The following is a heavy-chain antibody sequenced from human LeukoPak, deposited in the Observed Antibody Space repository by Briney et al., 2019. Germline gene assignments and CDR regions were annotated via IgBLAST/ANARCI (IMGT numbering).Heavy chain of an antibody. Sequence: GGSLRLSCAASGFAVSNNYMSWVRQAPGKGLEWVSVIYSDGSPYYADSVRGRFTISRDNSKNTLYLQMNSLRAEDTAVYYCARVKDRGGFTGYGMDVWGQGTTVTVSS. V-gene: IGHV3-66*01. CDR3: ARVKDRGGFTGYGMDV. D-gene: IGHD3-10*01. CDR2: IYSDGSP. CDR1: GFAVSNNY. J-gene: IGHJ6*02.